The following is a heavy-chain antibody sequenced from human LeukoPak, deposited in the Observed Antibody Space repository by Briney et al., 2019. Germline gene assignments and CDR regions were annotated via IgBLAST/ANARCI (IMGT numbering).Heavy chain of an antibody. CDR2: ISYDGSNK. CDR3: ARDRGGCSSTSCYAMDV. D-gene: IGHD2-2*01. Sequence: PGGSLRLSCAASGFTFSSYGMHWVRQAPGKGLEWVAVISYDGSNKYYADSVKGRFTISRDNSKNTLYLQMNSLRAEDTAVYYCARDRGGCSSTSCYAMDVWGKGTTVTVSS. CDR1: GFTFSSYG. V-gene: IGHV3-30*03. J-gene: IGHJ6*03.